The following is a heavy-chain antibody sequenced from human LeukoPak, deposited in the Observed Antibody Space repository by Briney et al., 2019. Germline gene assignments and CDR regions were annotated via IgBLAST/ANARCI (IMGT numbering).Heavy chain of an antibody. J-gene: IGHJ6*02. D-gene: IGHD2-2*01. CDR3: ARDCSSTSCYSWHYYYYGMDF. CDR1: GYTFTIYG. CDR2: ISAYNGNT. V-gene: IGHV1-18*01. Sequence: ASVTVSYTASGYTFTIYGISWVRQAPGQGLEWMGWISAYNGNTNYAQKLQGRVTMTTDTSTSTAYMELRSLRSDDTAVYYCARDCSSTSCYSWHYYYYGMDFWGQGTTVTVSS.